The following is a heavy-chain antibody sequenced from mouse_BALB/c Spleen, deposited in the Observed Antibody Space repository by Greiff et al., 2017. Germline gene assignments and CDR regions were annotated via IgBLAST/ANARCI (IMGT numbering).Heavy chain of an antibody. CDR1: GFTFSSYA. J-gene: IGHJ2*01. CDR3: ARHDYRYPFDY. Sequence: EVQVVESGGGLVKPGGSLKLSCAASGFTFSSYAMSWVRQTPEKRLEWVATISSGGSYTYYPDSVKGRFTISRDNAKNTLYLQMSSLRSEDTAMYYCARHDYRYPFDYWGQGTTLTVSS. D-gene: IGHD2-14*01. CDR2: ISSGGSYT. V-gene: IGHV5-9-3*01.